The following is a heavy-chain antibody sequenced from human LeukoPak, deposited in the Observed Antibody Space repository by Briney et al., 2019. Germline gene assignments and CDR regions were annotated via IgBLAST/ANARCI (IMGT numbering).Heavy chain of an antibody. CDR3: ARSDYGDYRRYFDL. Sequence: KTSETLSLTCTVSGGSISSYYWMWIRQPPRKGLEWVGYIYYSGSTNYNPSLKSRVTISVDTSKNQFSLKLSSVTAADTAVYYCARSDYGDYRRYFDLWGRGTLVTVSS. J-gene: IGHJ2*01. CDR2: IYYSGST. V-gene: IGHV4-59*01. D-gene: IGHD4-17*01. CDR1: GGSISSYY.